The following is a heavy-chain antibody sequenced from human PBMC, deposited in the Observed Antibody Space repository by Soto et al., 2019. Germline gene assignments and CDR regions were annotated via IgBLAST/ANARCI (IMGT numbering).Heavy chain of an antibody. CDR2: INPSGGST. CDR3: ARDHVEYTAYDY. J-gene: IGHJ4*02. Sequence: APVKVSCKASGYTFTSYYMHWVRQAPGQGLEWMGIINPSGGSTSYAQKFQGRVTMTRDTSTSTVYMELSSLRSEDTAVYYCARDHVEYTAYDYWGQGTLVTVSS. V-gene: IGHV1-46*01. D-gene: IGHD5-18*01. CDR1: GYTFTSYY.